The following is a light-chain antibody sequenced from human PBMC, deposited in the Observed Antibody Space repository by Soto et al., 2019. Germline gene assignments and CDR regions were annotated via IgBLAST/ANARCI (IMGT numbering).Light chain of an antibody. CDR1: QSVSSSY. CDR3: QQYGTSPGMYT. Sequence: EIVVTQSPGTLSLSPGERATLSCRASQSVSSSYLAWYQKKPGQAPRLLIFGVSSRATGITDRFSGSGSGSDFTLTISRLEPEDFAVYDCQQYGTSPGMYTFGQGTKLEIK. V-gene: IGKV3-20*01. J-gene: IGKJ2*01. CDR2: GVS.